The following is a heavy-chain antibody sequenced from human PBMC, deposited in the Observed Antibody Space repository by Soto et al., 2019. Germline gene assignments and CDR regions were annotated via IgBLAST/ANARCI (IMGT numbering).Heavy chain of an antibody. Sequence: QVQLVQSGAEVKKPGASVKVSCKASGYTFTSYGISWVRQAPGQGLEWMGWISAYNGNTNYAQKLQGRVTMTTDTSTSTAYMELSSLRSDDTAVYYCARDQGPPYDYIAHAFDIWGQGTMVTVSS. D-gene: IGHD3-16*01. J-gene: IGHJ3*02. CDR1: GYTFTSYG. CDR2: ISAYNGNT. CDR3: ARDQGPPYDYIAHAFDI. V-gene: IGHV1-18*01.